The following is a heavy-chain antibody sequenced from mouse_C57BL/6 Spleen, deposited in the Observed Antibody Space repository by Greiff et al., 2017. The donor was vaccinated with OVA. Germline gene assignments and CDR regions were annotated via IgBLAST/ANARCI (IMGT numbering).Heavy chain of an antibody. Sequence: QVQLQQSGAELVKPGASVKISCKASGYAFSSYWMNWVKQRPGKGLEWIGQIYPGDGDTNYNGKFKGKATLTADKSSSTAYMQLSSLTSEDSAVYLCARRETNWDEDYAMDYWGQGTSVTVSS. CDR3: ARRETNWDEDYAMDY. V-gene: IGHV1-80*01. CDR1: GYAFSSYW. D-gene: IGHD4-1*01. J-gene: IGHJ4*01. CDR2: IYPGDGDT.